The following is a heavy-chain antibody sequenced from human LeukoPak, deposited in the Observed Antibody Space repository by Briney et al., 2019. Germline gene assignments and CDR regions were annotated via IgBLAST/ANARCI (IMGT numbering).Heavy chain of an antibody. CDR1: GFTFSSYS. V-gene: IGHV3-48*01. J-gene: IGHJ4*02. D-gene: IGHD3-3*01. Sequence: GGSLRLSCAASGFTFSSYSMNWVRQAPGKGLEWVSYISSSSSTIYYADSVKGRFTISRDNSKNTLYLQMNSLRAEDTAVYYCAKDTRFLEWLSRGYWGQGTLVTVSS. CDR2: ISSSSSTI. CDR3: AKDTRFLEWLSRGY.